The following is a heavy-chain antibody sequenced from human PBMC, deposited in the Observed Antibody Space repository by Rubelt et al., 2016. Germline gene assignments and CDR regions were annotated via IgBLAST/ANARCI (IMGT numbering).Heavy chain of an antibody. V-gene: IGHV3-48*03. CDR3: ARGGGYSSSWYLWFDP. Sequence: EVQLVESGGGLVQPGGSLRLSCATSGFTFSSYEMNWVRQAPGKGLEWVSYISSSSSYIYYADSVKGRFTISRDNAKNSLYLQMNSLRAEDTAVYYCARGGGYSSSWYLWFDPWGQGTLVTVSS. CDR1: GFTFSSYE. D-gene: IGHD6-13*01. J-gene: IGHJ5*02. CDR2: ISSSSSYI.